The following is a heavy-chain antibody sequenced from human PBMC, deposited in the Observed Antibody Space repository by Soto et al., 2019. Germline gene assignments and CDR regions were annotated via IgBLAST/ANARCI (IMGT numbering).Heavy chain of an antibody. CDR1: GYTFTSYA. J-gene: IGHJ3*02. Sequence: QVQLVQSGAEVKKPGASVKVSCKASGYTFTSYAMHWVRQAPGQRLEWMGWINAGNGNTKYSQKFRGRVTITRDTSASTAYMELSSLRSEDTAVYYCARDWPYYDSSGYRSNAFDIWGQGTMVTVSS. CDR2: INAGNGNT. D-gene: IGHD3-22*01. CDR3: ARDWPYYDSSGYRSNAFDI. V-gene: IGHV1-3*01.